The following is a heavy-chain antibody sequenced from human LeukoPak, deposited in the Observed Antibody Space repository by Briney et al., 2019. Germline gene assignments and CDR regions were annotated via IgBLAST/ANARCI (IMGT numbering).Heavy chain of an antibody. V-gene: IGHV4-59*01. CDR1: GGSISSYY. CDR2: IYYSGST. J-gene: IGHJ4*02. D-gene: IGHD6-19*01. Sequence: SETLSLTCIVSGGSISSYYWSWIRQPPGKGLEWIGYIYYSGSTNYNPSLKSRVTISVDTSKNQFSLKLSSVTAADTAVYYCARVRYSSGWPDYWGQGTLVTVSS. CDR3: ARVRYSSGWPDY.